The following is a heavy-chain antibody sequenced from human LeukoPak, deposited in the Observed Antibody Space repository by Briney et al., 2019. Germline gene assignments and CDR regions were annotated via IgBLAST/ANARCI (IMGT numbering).Heavy chain of an antibody. D-gene: IGHD3-3*01. CDR1: GGSISSGGYS. V-gene: IGHV4-30-2*03. CDR2: IYHSGST. CDR3: ARRSRTIFGVRGDDAFDI. J-gene: IGHJ3*02. Sequence: PSQTLSLTCAVSGGSISSGGYSWSWIRQPPGKGLEWIGYIYHSGSTYYNPSLKSRVTISVDTSKNQFSLKLSSVTAADTAVYYCARRSRTIFGVRGDDAFDIWGQGTMVTVSS.